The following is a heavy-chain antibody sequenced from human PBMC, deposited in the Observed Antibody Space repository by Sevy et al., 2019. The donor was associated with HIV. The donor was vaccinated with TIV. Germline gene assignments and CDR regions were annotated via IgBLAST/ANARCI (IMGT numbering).Heavy chain of an antibody. J-gene: IGHJ3*02. CDR1: GFTFSTYA. CDR2: ISNSGNDI. CDR3: ARPYGSGSWEAFDI. Sequence: GGSLRLSCAASGFTFSTYAMGWVRQAPGKGLEWVSGISNSGNDIYYADSVKGRFTISRDNAKNSLYLQMNSLRAEDTAVYYCARPYGSGSWEAFDIWGQGTMVTVSS. D-gene: IGHD3-10*01. V-gene: IGHV3-21*01.